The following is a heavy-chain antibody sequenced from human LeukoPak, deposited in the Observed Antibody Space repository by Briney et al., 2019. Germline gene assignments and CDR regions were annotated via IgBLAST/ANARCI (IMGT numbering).Heavy chain of an antibody. CDR1: GFTFSSYG. D-gene: IGHD1-1*01. CDR3: ARSTGTTGYFDY. V-gene: IGHV3-33*01. J-gene: IGHJ4*02. CDR2: IWYDGSNK. Sequence: PGGSLRLSCAASGFTFSSYGMHWVRQAPGKGLEWVAVIWYDGSNKYYADSVKGRFTISRDNSKNTLYLQMNSLRAEDTAVYYCARSTGTTGYFDYWGQGPLVTVSS.